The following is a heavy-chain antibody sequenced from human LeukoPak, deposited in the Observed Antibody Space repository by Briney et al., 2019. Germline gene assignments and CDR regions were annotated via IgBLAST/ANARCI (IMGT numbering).Heavy chain of an antibody. Sequence: SETLSLXCTVSGGSISSYYWSWIRQPAGKGLEWIGRIYTSGSTSYNPSLKSRVTMSVDTSKNQFSLKLSSVTAADTAVYYCARDMNVVVPAAIGDWFDPWGQGTLVTVSS. CDR3: ARDMNVVVPAAIGDWFDP. D-gene: IGHD2-2*01. J-gene: IGHJ5*02. CDR2: IYTSGST. V-gene: IGHV4-4*07. CDR1: GGSISSYY.